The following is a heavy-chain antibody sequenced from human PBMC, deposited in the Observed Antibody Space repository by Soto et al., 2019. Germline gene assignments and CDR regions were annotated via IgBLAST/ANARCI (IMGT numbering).Heavy chain of an antibody. V-gene: IGHV4-59*01. D-gene: IGHD6-19*01. CDR2: IYYSGST. J-gene: IGHJ6*02. CDR3: ARVTGSSGWYGTYYYYGMDV. CDR1: GGSISSYY. Sequence: PSETLSLTCTVSGGSISSYYWSWIRQPPGKGLDWICYIYYSGSTNYNPSLKSRVTISVDTSKNQFSLKLSSVTAADTAVYYFARVTGSSGWYGTYYYYGMDVWGQGTTVTVSS.